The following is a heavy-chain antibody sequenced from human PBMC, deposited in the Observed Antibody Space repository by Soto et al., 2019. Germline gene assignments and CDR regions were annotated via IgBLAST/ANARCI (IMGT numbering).Heavy chain of an antibody. Sequence: EVQLVESGGGLVQPGGSLRLSCAASGFTFSTYWMSWVRQAPGKGLEWVANINQDGSREYCVDSVKGRFTISRDNAKNSLYLQMNSLRAEDTAVYYCARSPLTVSAMDVWGKGTTVTVSS. D-gene: IGHD4-17*01. J-gene: IGHJ6*03. CDR2: INQDGSRE. CDR3: ARSPLTVSAMDV. V-gene: IGHV3-7*01. CDR1: GFTFSTYW.